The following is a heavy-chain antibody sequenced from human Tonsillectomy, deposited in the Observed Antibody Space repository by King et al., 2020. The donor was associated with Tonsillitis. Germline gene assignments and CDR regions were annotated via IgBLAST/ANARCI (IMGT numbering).Heavy chain of an antibody. J-gene: IGHJ4*02. CDR3: AREGIAVANFDY. V-gene: IGHV1-3*01. D-gene: IGHD6-19*01. CDR2: INAGNGNT. Sequence: VQLVESGPEVKKPGASEKLSCKASGYTFTTYAMHWVRQAPGQRLEWMGWINAGNGNTKYSQKFQGRVTITRDTSASTAYMELSSLRSEDTAVYYCAREGIAVANFDYWGQGTLVTVSS. CDR1: GYTFTTYA.